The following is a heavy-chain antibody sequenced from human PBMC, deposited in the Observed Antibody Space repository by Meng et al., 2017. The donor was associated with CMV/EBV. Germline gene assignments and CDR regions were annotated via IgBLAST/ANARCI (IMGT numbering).Heavy chain of an antibody. V-gene: IGHV4-39*07. CDR1: SSYY. J-gene: IGHJ5*02. D-gene: IGHD3-3*01. CDR2: IYYSGST. CDR3: ARVGWGYGDFWSGYNHNWFDP. Sequence: SSYYWGWISPPPGKGLEWIGSIYYSGSTYYTPSLKSRVTISVDTSKNQFSLKLSSVTAADTAVYYCARVGWGYGDFWSGYNHNWFDPWGQGTLVTVSS.